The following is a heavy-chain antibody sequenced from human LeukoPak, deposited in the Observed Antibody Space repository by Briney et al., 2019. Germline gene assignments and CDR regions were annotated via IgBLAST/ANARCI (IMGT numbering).Heavy chain of an antibody. CDR1: GFTFSSHW. Sequence: GGSLRLSCAASGFTFSSHWMYWVRQGPGKGLVWVSRINSDGSSTSYADSVKGRFTISRDNAKNTLYLQMNSLRVEDTAIYYCARGLYGAHVDWGQGTLVTVSA. CDR2: INSDGSST. D-gene: IGHD4/OR15-4a*01. J-gene: IGHJ4*02. CDR3: ARGLYGAHVD. V-gene: IGHV3-74*01.